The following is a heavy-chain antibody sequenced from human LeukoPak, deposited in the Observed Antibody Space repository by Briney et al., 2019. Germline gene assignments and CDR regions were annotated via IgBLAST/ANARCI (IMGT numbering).Heavy chain of an antibody. CDR2: ISGSDGTT. Sequence: GGSLRLSCAASGFTFSSYAMSWVRQAPGKGLEWVSAISGSDGTTYYADSVKGRFTISTDNSENTLYLQMNSLRAEDTALYYCANTARDDAFDIWGRGTMVTVSS. CDR3: ANTARDDAFDI. CDR1: GFTFSSYA. V-gene: IGHV3-23*01. J-gene: IGHJ3*02.